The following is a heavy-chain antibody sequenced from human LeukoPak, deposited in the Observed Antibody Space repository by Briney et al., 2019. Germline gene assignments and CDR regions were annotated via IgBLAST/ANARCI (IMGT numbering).Heavy chain of an antibody. CDR1: GFTVSSTY. Sequence: GGSLRLSCAASGFTVSSTYMSWVRQAPGKGLQWVSVIYSGGSTYYTDSVKGRFTISRDNSKNTLYLQMSSLRVEDTAVYYCARGYNGDYWGQGTLVTVSS. CDR3: ARGYNGDY. J-gene: IGHJ4*02. D-gene: IGHD1-1*01. CDR2: IYSGGST. V-gene: IGHV3-66*02.